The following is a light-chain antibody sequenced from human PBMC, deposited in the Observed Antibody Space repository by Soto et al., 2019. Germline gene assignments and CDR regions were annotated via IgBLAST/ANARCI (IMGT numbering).Light chain of an antibody. Sequence: SYELTQPPSVSVAPEKTATITCGGNNIGNKRVHWYRQKPGQAPVLLISYDSDRPSGIPERFSGSNSENTATLTISRVEAGDEADYCCQVWDIMTDNYVFGSGTKLTVL. J-gene: IGLJ1*01. V-gene: IGLV3-21*04. CDR1: NIGNKR. CDR2: YDS. CDR3: QVWDIMTDNYV.